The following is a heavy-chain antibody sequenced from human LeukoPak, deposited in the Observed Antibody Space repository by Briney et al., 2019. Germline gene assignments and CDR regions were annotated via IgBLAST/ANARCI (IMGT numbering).Heavy chain of an antibody. CDR1: GGSISSYY. CDR3: ARVPAMYYYDSSGYYDLD. V-gene: IGHV4-59*12. CDR2: IYYSGSN. Sequence: SETLSLTCTVSGGSISSYYWSWIRQPPGKGLEWVGYIYYSGSNNYNPSLKSRVTISVDTSKNQFSLKLSSVTAADTAVYYCARVPAMYYYDSSGYYDLDWGQGTLVTVSS. J-gene: IGHJ4*02. D-gene: IGHD3-22*01.